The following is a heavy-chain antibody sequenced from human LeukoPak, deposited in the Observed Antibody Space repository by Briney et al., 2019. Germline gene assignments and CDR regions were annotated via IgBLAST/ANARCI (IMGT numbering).Heavy chain of an antibody. Sequence: GGSLRLSCAASGFTFSSYAMHWVRQAPGKGLEWVSAISGSGGSTYYADSVKGRFTISRDNSKNTLYLQMNSLRAEDTAVYYCAKDYQACSGGSCYDYWGQGTLVTVSS. CDR2: ISGSGGST. CDR1: GFTFSSYA. V-gene: IGHV3-23*01. D-gene: IGHD2-15*01. J-gene: IGHJ4*02. CDR3: AKDYQACSGGSCYDY.